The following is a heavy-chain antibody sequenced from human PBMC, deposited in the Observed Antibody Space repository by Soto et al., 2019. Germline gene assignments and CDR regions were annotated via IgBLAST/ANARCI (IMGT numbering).Heavy chain of an antibody. CDR2: IKSKTDGGTT. J-gene: IGHJ4*02. Sequence: EVQLVESGGGLVKPGGSLRLSCAASGFTFSNAWMSWVRQAPGKGLEWVGRIKSKTDGGTTDYAAPVKGRFTISRXDXKXXLYLQMNSLKTEDTAVYYCTTDPVVRYSGYDWGGYWGQGTLVTVSS. D-gene: IGHD5-12*01. CDR3: TTDPVVRYSGYDWGGY. V-gene: IGHV3-15*01. CDR1: GFTFSNAW.